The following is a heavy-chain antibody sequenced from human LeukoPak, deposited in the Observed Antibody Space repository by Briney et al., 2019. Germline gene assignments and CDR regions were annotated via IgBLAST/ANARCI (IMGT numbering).Heavy chain of an antibody. V-gene: IGHV1-2*02. CDR1: GYTFTGYY. CDR2: INLNSGAT. CDR3: ASWAGGNEPVASFDY. J-gene: IGHJ4*02. D-gene: IGHD1-14*01. Sequence: ASVKVSCKPSGYTFTGYYMHWMRQAPGQGLEWMRWINLNSGATNYAQKYQGRVTMTRDTSISTAYMELSRLRSDDTAIYYCASWAGGNEPVASFDYWGQGTLVTVSS.